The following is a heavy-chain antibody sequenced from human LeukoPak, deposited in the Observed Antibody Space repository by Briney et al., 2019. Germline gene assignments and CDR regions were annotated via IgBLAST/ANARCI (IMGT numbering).Heavy chain of an antibody. CDR3: AKDLGMQVWFPL. CDR1: GFTFSTYT. V-gene: IGHV3-23*01. J-gene: IGHJ4*02. Sequence: GGSLRLSCAASGFTFSTYTMSWVRQAPGKGLQWVSSFSGSGGSTYYADSVKGRFTISRDNSKNTLYLQMNSLRAEDTAVYYCAKDLGMQVWFPLWGQGTLVTVSS. D-gene: IGHD5-18*01. CDR2: FSGSGGST.